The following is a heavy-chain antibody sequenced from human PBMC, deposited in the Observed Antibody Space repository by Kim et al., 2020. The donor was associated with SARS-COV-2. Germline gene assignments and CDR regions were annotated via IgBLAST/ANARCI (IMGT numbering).Heavy chain of an antibody. CDR2: IYPGDSDT. CDR1: GYSFTSYW. CDR3: ARHNVKLGPPRGDAFDI. Sequence: GESLKISCKGSGYSFTSYWIGWVRQMPGKGLEWMGIIYPGDSDTRYSPSFQGQVTISADKSISTAYLQWSSLKASDTAMYYCARHNVKLGPPRGDAFDIWGQGTMVTVSS. D-gene: IGHD3-10*01. V-gene: IGHV5-51*01. J-gene: IGHJ3*02.